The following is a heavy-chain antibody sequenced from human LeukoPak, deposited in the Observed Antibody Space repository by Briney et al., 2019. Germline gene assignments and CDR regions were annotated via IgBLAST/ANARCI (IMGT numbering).Heavy chain of an antibody. J-gene: IGHJ4*02. CDR1: GYTFTSYG. CDR2: ISAYNGNT. CDR3: ATDIAAAGFDY. V-gene: IGHV1-18*01. D-gene: IGHD6-13*01. Sequence: GASVKVSCKASGYTFTSYGISWVRQAPGQGLEWMGWISAYNGNTNYAQKFQGRVTMTEDTSTDTAYMELSSLRSEDTAVYYCATDIAAAGFDYWGQGTLVTVSS.